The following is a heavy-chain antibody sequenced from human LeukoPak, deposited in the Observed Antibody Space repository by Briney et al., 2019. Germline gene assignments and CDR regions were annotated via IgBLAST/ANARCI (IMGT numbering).Heavy chain of an antibody. D-gene: IGHD2-8*01. Sequence: GGSLRLSCAASGFTFSDDYMSWIHQAPGKGPEWVSYISRSGSSINYADSVKGRFTISRDNAKNSLYLQMNSLRAEDTAVYYCARGMLANWGQGTLVTVSS. CDR3: ARGMLAN. CDR2: ISRSGSSI. CDR1: GFTFSDDY. V-gene: IGHV3-11*01. J-gene: IGHJ4*02.